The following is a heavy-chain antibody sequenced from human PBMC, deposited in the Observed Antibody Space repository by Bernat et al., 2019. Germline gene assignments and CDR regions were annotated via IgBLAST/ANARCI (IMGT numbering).Heavy chain of an antibody. V-gene: IGHV5-51*01. D-gene: IGHD2-2*01. J-gene: IGHJ6*03. CDR2: IYPGDSDT. CDR3: ARHPIVVVPAARSGAYYYYYYMDV. CDR1: GYSFTSYW. Sequence: EVQLVQSGAEVKKPGESLKISCKGSGYSFTSYWIDWVRQMPGKGLEWMGIIYPGDSDTRYSPSFHGQVTISADKSISTADLQWSSLKASDTAMYYCARHPIVVVPAARSGAYYYYYYMDVWGKGTTVTVSS.